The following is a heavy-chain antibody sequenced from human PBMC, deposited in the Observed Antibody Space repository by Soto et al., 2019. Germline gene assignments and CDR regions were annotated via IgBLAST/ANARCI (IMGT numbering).Heavy chain of an antibody. D-gene: IGHD3-10*01. CDR1: GCTFRDNY. CDR2: ITNTDYTT. V-gene: IGHV3-11*04. Sequence: QVQLVESGGGLVKPGGSLRLSCTAYGCTFRDNYMSWIRQAPGKGLEWVSYITNTDYTTKYADSVKGRFTMSRDNVKKSLSLQMDSLRAEYTAVYYCAKIRGAWGYVFDIWGQGTMVIDSS. J-gene: IGHJ3*02. CDR3: AKIRGAWGYVFDI.